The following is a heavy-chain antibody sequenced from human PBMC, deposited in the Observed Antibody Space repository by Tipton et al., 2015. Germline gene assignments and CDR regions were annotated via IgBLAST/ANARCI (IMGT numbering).Heavy chain of an antibody. J-gene: IGHJ4*02. Sequence: LRLSCTVSGGSISSADYYWSWIRQHPGKGLEWIGYIYYSGSTYYNPSLKSRVTMSVDTSKRQISLRLISVSAADTAIYYCARGNANSSTWHFDYWGQGSMVTVSS. CDR3: ARGNANSSTWHFDY. CDR1: GGSISSADYY. CDR2: IYYSGST. V-gene: IGHV4-31*03. D-gene: IGHD2-2*01.